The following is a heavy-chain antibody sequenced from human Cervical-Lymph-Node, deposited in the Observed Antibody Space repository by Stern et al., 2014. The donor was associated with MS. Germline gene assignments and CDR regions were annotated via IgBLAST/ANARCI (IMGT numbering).Heavy chain of an antibody. D-gene: IGHD2-15*01. CDR1: GDTFSTHA. Sequence: VHLVESGAEVKKPGSSVKVSCKSSGDTFSTHAISWVRQAPGQGLERMGRIIPILDKTDYAQKLQGRVKINADQSTSTAYMELSSLTPDDTAVYYCAREKSDCSGGSCFSSLDYWGQGTLVTVSS. J-gene: IGHJ4*02. CDR2: IIPILDKT. V-gene: IGHV1-69*09. CDR3: AREKSDCSGGSCFSSLDY.